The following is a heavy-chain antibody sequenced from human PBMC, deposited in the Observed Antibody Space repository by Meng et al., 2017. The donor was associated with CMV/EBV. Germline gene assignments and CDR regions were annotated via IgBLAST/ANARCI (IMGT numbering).Heavy chain of an antibody. CDR1: CYTFTSYG. V-gene: IGHV1-18*01. J-gene: IGHJ4*02. D-gene: IGHD1-26*01. CDR3: ARVGVGATWYFDY. CDR2: ISAYNGNT. Sequence: QRGQSGAGVKKPGASVKAACKVSCYTFTSYGIRWVRQAPGQGLEWMGWISAYNGNTNYAQKLQGRVTMTQDTSTSTAYMELRSLRSDDTAVYYCARVGVGATWYFDYWGQGTLVTVSS.